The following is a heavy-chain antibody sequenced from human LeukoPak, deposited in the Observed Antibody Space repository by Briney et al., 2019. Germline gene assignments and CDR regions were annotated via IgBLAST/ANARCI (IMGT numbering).Heavy chain of an antibody. CDR2: IASDGSST. CDR1: GFTFGSYW. CDR3: ARGRPHGNDY. Sequence: GGSLRLSCAASGFTFGSYWMNWVRQAPGKGLVWVSRIASDGSSTTYADSVKGRFSISRDNAKNTLYLQMNSLRVEDTAVYYCARGRPHGNDYWGQGTLVTVSS. V-gene: IGHV3-74*01. J-gene: IGHJ4*02. D-gene: IGHD4-23*01.